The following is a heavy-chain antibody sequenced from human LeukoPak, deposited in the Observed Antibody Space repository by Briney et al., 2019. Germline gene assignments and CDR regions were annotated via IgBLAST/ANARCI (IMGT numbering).Heavy chain of an antibody. Sequence: KPSETLSLTCTVSGDSISSYYWSWIRQPPGKGLEWIGYIYYSGSTNYNPSLKSRVTISVDASKNQFSLKLSSVTAADTAVYYCARPFCSTSCHWGQGTLVTVSS. CDR2: IYYSGST. J-gene: IGHJ4*02. CDR1: GDSISSYY. D-gene: IGHD2-2*01. CDR3: ARPFCSTSCH. V-gene: IGHV4-59*01.